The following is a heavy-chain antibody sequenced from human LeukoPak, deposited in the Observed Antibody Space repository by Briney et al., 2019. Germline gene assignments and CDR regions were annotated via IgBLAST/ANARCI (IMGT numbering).Heavy chain of an antibody. D-gene: IGHD3-3*01. Sequence: GRSLRLSCAASGFTFSSYSMNWVRQAPGKGLEWVSSISSSSSYIYYADSVKGRFTISRDNAKNSLYLQMNSLRAEDTAVYYCARAPRRFLEWLPDYWGQGTLVTVSS. CDR2: ISSSSSYI. J-gene: IGHJ4*02. CDR3: ARAPRRFLEWLPDY. CDR1: GFTFSSYS. V-gene: IGHV3-21*01.